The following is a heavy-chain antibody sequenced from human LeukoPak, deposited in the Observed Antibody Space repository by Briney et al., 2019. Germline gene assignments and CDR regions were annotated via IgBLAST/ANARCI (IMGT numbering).Heavy chain of an antibody. CDR3: ARVETGFLEWLFRPINWFDP. V-gene: IGHV4-34*01. D-gene: IGHD3-3*01. Sequence: SETLSLTCAVYGGSFSGYYWSWIRQPPGKGLEWIGEINHSGSTNYNPSLKSRVTISVDTSKNQFSLKLSSVAAADTAVYYCARVETGFLEWLFRPINWFDPLGQGTLVTVSS. CDR1: GGSFSGYY. CDR2: INHSGST. J-gene: IGHJ5*02.